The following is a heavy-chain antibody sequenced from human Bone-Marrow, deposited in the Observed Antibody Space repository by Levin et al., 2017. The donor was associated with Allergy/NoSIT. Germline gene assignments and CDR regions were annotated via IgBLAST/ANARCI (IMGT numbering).Heavy chain of an antibody. V-gene: IGHV3-21*01. D-gene: IGHD3-10*01. CDR3: ARETSLYVLLIDY. J-gene: IGHJ4*02. Sequence: PGESLKISCAASGFTFSSYSMNWVRQAPGKGLEWVSSISSSSSYIYYADSVKGRFTISRDNAKNSLYLQMNSLRAEDTAVYYCARETSLYVLLIDYWGQGTLVTVSS. CDR1: GFTFSSYS. CDR2: ISSSSSYI.